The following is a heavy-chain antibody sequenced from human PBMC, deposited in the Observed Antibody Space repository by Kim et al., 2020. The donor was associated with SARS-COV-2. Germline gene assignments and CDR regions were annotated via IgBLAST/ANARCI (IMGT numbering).Heavy chain of an antibody. CDR3: ASTFWSGYTNWFDP. J-gene: IGHJ5*02. Sequence: ASVKVSCKASGYTFTIYAMNWVRQAPGQGLEWMGWINTNTGNPTYAQGFTGRFVFSLDTSVSTAYLQISSLKAEDTAVYYCASTFWSGYTNWFDPWGQGTLVTVSS. CDR2: INTNTGNP. V-gene: IGHV7-4-1*02. D-gene: IGHD3-3*01. CDR1: GYTFTIYA.